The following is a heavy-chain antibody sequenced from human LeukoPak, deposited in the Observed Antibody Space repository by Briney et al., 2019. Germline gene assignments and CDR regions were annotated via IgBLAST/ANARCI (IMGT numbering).Heavy chain of an antibody. J-gene: IGHJ4*02. CDR1: GFTFSTYW. Sequence: GGSLRLSCAASGFTFSTYWMSWVRQAPGKGLEWVANINQGGSEKYSVDSVKGRFTISRDNSKNSLYLQMNSLRAEDTAVYYCASGGKIWIQYDYWGQGALVTVSS. CDR3: ASGGKIWIQYDY. D-gene: IGHD5-24*01. V-gene: IGHV3-7*05. CDR2: INQGGSEK.